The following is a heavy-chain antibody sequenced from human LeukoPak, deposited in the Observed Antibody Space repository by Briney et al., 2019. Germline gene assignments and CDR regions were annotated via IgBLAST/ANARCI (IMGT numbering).Heavy chain of an antibody. V-gene: IGHV3-33*03. D-gene: IGHD6-19*01. CDR3: AKDHDSTGLYPDRDH. CDR2: IWYDGSNG. CDR1: GFTFSNYG. Sequence: GGSLRLSCAASGFTFSNYGMHWVRQAPGKGLEWVAVIWYDGSNGYYADSVKGRFTISRDNSKNTLYLHMNSLRADDTATYYCAKDHDSTGLYPDRDHWGQGTPVTISS. J-gene: IGHJ4*02.